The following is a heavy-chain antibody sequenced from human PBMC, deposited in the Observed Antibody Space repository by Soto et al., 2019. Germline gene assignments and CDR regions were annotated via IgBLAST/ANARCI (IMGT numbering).Heavy chain of an antibody. Sequence: SETLSLTCAVSGGSVSSDYFWTWVRQPPGKGLEWIGYIYYSGTTSSNPSLKSRITMSIDTSKNQFSLKLTSVTAADTAVYYCARVGFNVPDVIGLYYYGMDVWGQGTTVTVYS. CDR3: ARVGFNVPDVIGLYYYGMDV. CDR2: IYYSGTT. J-gene: IGHJ6*02. D-gene: IGHD2-2*01. V-gene: IGHV4-30-4*01. CDR1: GGSVSSDYF.